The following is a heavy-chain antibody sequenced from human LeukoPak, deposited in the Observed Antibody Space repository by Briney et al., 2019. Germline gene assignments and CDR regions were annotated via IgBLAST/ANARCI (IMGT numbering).Heavy chain of an antibody. V-gene: IGHV3-48*01. D-gene: IGHD1-26*01. CDR3: GGGNSGSPETPDY. Sequence: HPGGSLRLSCAASGFTFSSYSMNWVRQAPGKGLEWVSYISSSSNTIYYADSVKGRFTISRDNARNSLYLQMNSLRAEDTAVYYCGGGNSGSPETPDYWGQGTLVTVSS. CDR2: ISSSSNTI. J-gene: IGHJ4*02. CDR1: GFTFSSYS.